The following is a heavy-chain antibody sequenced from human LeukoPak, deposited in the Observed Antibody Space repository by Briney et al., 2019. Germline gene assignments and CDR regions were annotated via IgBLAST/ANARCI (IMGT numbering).Heavy chain of an antibody. CDR3: AKSSPTNGWY. J-gene: IGHJ4*02. V-gene: IGHV3-23*01. CDR1: GFTFYDYG. Sequence: GGSLRLSCAASGFTFYDYGMTWVRQAPGKGLEWVSTISGSGLSTYYADSVKGRFTISRDNSKDTLYLQMNSLRAEDTAVYYCAKSSPTNGWYWGQGTLVTVSS. CDR2: ISGSGLST. D-gene: IGHD2-15*01.